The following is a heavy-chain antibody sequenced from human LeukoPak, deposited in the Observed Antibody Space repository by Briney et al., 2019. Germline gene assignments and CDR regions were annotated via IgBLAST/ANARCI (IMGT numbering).Heavy chain of an antibody. CDR3: ARHGMAGTGFDY. D-gene: IGHD6-19*01. J-gene: IGHJ4*02. Sequence: PSETLSLTCAVYGGSFSGYYWSWIRQPPGKGLEWIGEINHSGSTNYNPSLKSRVTISVDTSKNQFSLKLSSVTAADTAVYYCARHGMAGTGFDYWGQGTLVTVSS. V-gene: IGHV4-34*01. CDR1: GGSFSGYY. CDR2: INHSGST.